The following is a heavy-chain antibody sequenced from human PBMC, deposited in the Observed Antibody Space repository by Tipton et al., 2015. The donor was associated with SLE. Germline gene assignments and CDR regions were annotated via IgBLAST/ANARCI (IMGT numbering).Heavy chain of an antibody. CDR3: ARDGGSYYFDY. CDR1: GFSISSDYY. Sequence: TLSLTCAVSGFSISSDYYWGWIRQPPGKGLEWIASISHSGRTFYNPSLKSRVTISLDTSKNQFSLKLTSVTAADTAVYYCARDGGSYYFDYWGQGTLVTVSS. D-gene: IGHD1-26*01. J-gene: IGHJ4*02. V-gene: IGHV4-38-2*02. CDR2: ISHSGRT.